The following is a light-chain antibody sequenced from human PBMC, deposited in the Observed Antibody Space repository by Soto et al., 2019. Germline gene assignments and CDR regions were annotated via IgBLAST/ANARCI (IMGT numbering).Light chain of an antibody. Sequence: QSALTQPRSVSGSPGQSVTISCTGTSSDVGGYNYVSWFQQHPGKAPKLIIYDVTKRPSGVPDRFSGSKSGNTASLTISGLQAEDEADYYCCPYAGTYTYVFGTGTKVTVL. V-gene: IGLV2-11*01. CDR1: SSDVGGYNY. CDR3: CPYAGTYTYV. J-gene: IGLJ1*01. CDR2: DVT.